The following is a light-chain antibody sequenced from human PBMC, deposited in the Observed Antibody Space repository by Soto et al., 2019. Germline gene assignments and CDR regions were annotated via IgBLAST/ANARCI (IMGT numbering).Light chain of an antibody. V-gene: IGLV1-47*01. J-gene: IGLJ2*01. CDR3: AAWDDSLSGVV. CDR2: RNN. CDR1: SSNIGSNY. Sequence: QSVLTQPPSASETPGQRVTISCSGSSSNIGSNYVYWYQQLPGTPPKLLIYRNNQRPSGVPDRFSGSKSGTSASLAISGLRSEDEADYYCAAWDDSLSGVVFGGGTKVTVL.